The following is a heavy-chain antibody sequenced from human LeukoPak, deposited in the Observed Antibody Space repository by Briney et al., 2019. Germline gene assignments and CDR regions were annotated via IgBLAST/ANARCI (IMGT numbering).Heavy chain of an antibody. Sequence: ASVKVSCKASGYTFTSYDINWVRQATGQGLEWMGWISAYNGNTNYAQKLQGRVTMTTDTSTSTAYMELRSLRSDDTAVYYCARDQAAAGTTCDYWGQGTLVTVSS. V-gene: IGHV1-18*01. D-gene: IGHD6-13*01. CDR2: ISAYNGNT. CDR1: GYTFTSYD. J-gene: IGHJ4*02. CDR3: ARDQAAAGTTCDY.